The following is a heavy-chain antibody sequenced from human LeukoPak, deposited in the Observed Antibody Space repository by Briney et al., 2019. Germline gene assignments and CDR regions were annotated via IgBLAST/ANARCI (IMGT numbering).Heavy chain of an antibody. D-gene: IGHD4-17*01. Sequence: GASVKVSCKASGYTFTSYYMHWVRQAPGQGLEWMGWISAYNGNTNYAQKLQGRVTMTTDTSTSTAYMELRSLRSDDTAVYYCARECDGDYVDGGNWFDPWGQGTLVTVSS. CDR2: ISAYNGNT. J-gene: IGHJ5*02. CDR3: ARECDGDYVDGGNWFDP. V-gene: IGHV1-18*04. CDR1: GYTFTSYY.